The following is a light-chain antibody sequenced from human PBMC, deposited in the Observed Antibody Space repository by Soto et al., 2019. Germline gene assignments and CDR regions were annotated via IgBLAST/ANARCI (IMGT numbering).Light chain of an antibody. V-gene: IGLV1-51*01. CDR1: SSNIGNNY. CDR3: GTWDSSLSAVV. J-gene: IGLJ2*01. Sequence: QSVLTQPPSVSAAPGQTVTISCSGSSSNIGNNYVSWYQQLPGTAPKLLNYDNNKRPSGIPDRFSGSKSGTSATLGITGLQTGDEADYYCGTWDSSLSAVVFGGGTKLTVL. CDR2: DNN.